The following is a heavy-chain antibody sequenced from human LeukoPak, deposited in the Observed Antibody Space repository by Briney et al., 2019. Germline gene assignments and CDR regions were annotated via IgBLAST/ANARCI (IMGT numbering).Heavy chain of an antibody. J-gene: IGHJ4*02. Sequence: PSETLSLTCTVSGGSISSYYWSWIRQPPGKGLEWIGYIYYSGSTNYNPSFKSRVTISADTAKNQFSLKLSSVTAADTAVYYCALHPSAPYLFDFWGQGTLVTVSS. CDR3: ALHPSAPYLFDF. CDR2: IYYSGST. V-gene: IGHV4-59*08. D-gene: IGHD3-10*01. CDR1: GGSISSYY.